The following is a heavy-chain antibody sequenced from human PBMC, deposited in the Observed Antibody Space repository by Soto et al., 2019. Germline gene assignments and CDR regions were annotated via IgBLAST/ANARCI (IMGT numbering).Heavy chain of an antibody. Sequence: SVKVSCKASGGTFSSYTISWVRQAPGQGLEWMGRIIPILGIANYAQKFQGRVTITADKSTGTAYMELSSLRSEDTAVYYCASSSIAIHAFDIWGQGTMVTVSS. J-gene: IGHJ3*02. V-gene: IGHV1-69*02. CDR3: ASSSIAIHAFDI. CDR2: IIPILGIA. CDR1: GGTFSSYT. D-gene: IGHD2-21*01.